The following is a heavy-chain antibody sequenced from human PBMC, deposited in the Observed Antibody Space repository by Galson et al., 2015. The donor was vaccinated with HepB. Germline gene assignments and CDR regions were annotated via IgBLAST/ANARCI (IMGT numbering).Heavy chain of an antibody. CDR3: AREEQGRWGAFDI. J-gene: IGHJ3*02. V-gene: IGHV3-30*04. CDR2: ISYDGSNK. Sequence: SLRLSCAASGFTFSSYAMHWVRQAPGKGLEWVAVISYDGSNKYYADSVKGRFTISRDNSKNTLYLQMNSLRAEDTAVYYCAREEQGRWGAFDIWGQGTMVTVSS. D-gene: IGHD7-27*01. CDR1: GFTFSSYA.